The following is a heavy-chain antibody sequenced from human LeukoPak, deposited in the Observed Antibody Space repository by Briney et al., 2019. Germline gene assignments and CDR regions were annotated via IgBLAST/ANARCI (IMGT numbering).Heavy chain of an antibody. CDR3: APHPPRPIKGLLDY. V-gene: IGHV3-23*01. J-gene: IGHJ4*02. Sequence: QSGGSLRLSCAASGSPFTNYAMSWVRQAPGKGLEWVSAISGSGGSTYYADSVKGRFTISRDNSKNTLYLQMNSLRAEDAAVYYCAPHPPRPIKGLLDYWGQGTLVTVSS. CDR2: ISGSGGST. CDR1: GSPFTNYA.